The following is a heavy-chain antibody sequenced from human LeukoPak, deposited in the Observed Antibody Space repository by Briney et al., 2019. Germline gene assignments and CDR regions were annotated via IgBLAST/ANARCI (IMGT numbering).Heavy chain of an antibody. CDR3: AFYSSSWYAFDY. CDR2: IYYSGST. D-gene: IGHD6-13*01. J-gene: IGHJ4*02. V-gene: IGHV4-59*01. CDR1: GGSISSYY. Sequence: PSETLSLTCTVSGGSISSYYWSWIRQPPGKGLECIGYIYYSGSTNYNPSLKSRVTISVDTSKNQFSLKLSSVTAADTAVYYCAFYSSSWYAFDYWGQGTLVTVSS.